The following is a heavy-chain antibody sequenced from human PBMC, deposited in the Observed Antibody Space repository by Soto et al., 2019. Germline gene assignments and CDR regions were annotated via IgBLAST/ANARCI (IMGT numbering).Heavy chain of an antibody. J-gene: IGHJ4*02. CDR2: IRFDGSNI. D-gene: IGHD1-26*01. Sequence: QVLLVEPGGGVVQPGRSLRLYCAASESIFSGHGMPWVRQAPGKGLEWVAIIRFDGSNINYAGFVRGRLTISRDNFKNMLYLEMNRLRDEDPAFYYCARGWVGATTYWGYLDYWGQGTLVTLSA. V-gene: IGHV3-33*01. CDR1: ESIFSGHG. CDR3: ARGWVGATTYWGYLDY.